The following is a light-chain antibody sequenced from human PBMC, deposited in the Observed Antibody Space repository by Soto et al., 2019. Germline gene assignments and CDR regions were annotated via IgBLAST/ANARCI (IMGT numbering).Light chain of an antibody. CDR2: DVT. Sequence: QSALTQPASVSGSPGQSIAISCTGSSSDIGAYNYVSWYQHHPGKAHKLIIYDVTSRPSGVSSRFSGAKSGNAASLIISGLQPEDEADYFCASYTDYNRLVMFCRGT. V-gene: IGLV2-14*01. CDR3: ASYTDYNRLVM. CDR1: SSDIGAYNY. J-gene: IGLJ3*02.